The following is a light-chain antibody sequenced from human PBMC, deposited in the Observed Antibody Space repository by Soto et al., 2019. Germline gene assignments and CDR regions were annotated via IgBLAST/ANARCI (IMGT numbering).Light chain of an antibody. CDR2: GAS. CDR3: QHYGSSPWT. Sequence: EIVLTQSPGTLSLSPGERATLSCRASQSVSSSFLAWYQQKPGQAPRLLIYGASIRSTGIPDRFSGSGSGTDFTLTISRVEPEDFAVYYCQHYGSSPWTFGQGTKVEIK. CDR1: QSVSSSF. J-gene: IGKJ1*01. V-gene: IGKV3-20*01.